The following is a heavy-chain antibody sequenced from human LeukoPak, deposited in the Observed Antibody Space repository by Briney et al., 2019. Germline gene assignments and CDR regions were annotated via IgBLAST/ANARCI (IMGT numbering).Heavy chain of an antibody. D-gene: IGHD3-22*01. Sequence: SETLSLTCTVSGGSLSSYYWSWIRQPAGKGLEWIGRIYTSGSTNYNPSLKSRVTMSVDTSKNQFSLKLSSVTAADTAVYYCARETEAYYYDSSGYYYFDYWGQGTLVTVSS. CDR1: GGSLSSYY. V-gene: IGHV4-4*07. CDR3: ARETEAYYYDSSGYYYFDY. J-gene: IGHJ4*02. CDR2: IYTSGST.